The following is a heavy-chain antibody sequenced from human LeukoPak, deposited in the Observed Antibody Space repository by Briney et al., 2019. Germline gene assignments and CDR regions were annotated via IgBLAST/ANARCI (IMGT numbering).Heavy chain of an antibody. CDR3: AYGRDSGLHPPPRGWLDY. D-gene: IGHD2-15*01. V-gene: IGHV4-34*01. CDR1: GGSFSGYY. CDR2: INHSGST. Sequence: SETLSLTCAVYGGSFSGYYWSWIRQPPGKGLEWIGEINHSGSTNYNPSLKSRVTISVDTSKNQFSLKLSSVTAADTAVYYCAYGRDSGLHPPPRGWLDYWGQGTLVTVSS. J-gene: IGHJ4*02.